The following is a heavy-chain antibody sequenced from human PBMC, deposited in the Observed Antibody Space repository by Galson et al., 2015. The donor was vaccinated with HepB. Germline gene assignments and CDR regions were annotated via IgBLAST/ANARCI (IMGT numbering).Heavy chain of an antibody. CDR2: INSNSGDT. D-gene: IGHD3-10*01. Sequence: SVKVSCKASGYPFTAYYLHWVRQAPGQGLEWMGWINSNSGDTNYAQKFQGRVTMTRDTSISTAYMELSRLRYDDTAVYYCARRRGNGPGNYGYYYYMDVWGKGTTVTVSS. J-gene: IGHJ6*03. V-gene: IGHV1-2*02. CDR3: ARRRGNGPGNYGYYYYMDV. CDR1: GYPFTAYY.